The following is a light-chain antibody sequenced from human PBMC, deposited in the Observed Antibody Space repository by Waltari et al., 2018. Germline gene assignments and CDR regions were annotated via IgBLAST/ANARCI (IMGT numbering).Light chain of an antibody. J-gene: IGKJ5*01. Sequence: DVVMTQSPHSLALSLGERATVNCTSSQSLFNSSNNKKYLAWYQQKAGQSPKLLISWASTRESGVPDRFSGSGSRTDFTLTINSLQAEDVAVYYCQQYYSSPPTFGQGTRLEIK. V-gene: IGKV4-1*01. CDR2: WAS. CDR3: QQYYSSPPT. CDR1: QSLFNSSNNKKY.